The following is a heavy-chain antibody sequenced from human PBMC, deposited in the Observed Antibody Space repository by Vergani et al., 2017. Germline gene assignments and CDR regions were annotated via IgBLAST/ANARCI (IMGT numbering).Heavy chain of an antibody. CDR3: ARDADNRDGYNPS. V-gene: IGHV4-4*02. D-gene: IGHD5-24*01. Sequence: VQLVESGGGLVKPGGSLRLSCAASGFTFSNAWMSWVRQPPGKGLEWIGEINHSGSTNYNPSLKSRVTISVDTSKNQFSLKLSSVTAADTAVYYCARDADNRDGYNPSWGQGTLVTVSS. J-gene: IGHJ4*02. CDR1: GFTFSNAW. CDR2: INHSGST.